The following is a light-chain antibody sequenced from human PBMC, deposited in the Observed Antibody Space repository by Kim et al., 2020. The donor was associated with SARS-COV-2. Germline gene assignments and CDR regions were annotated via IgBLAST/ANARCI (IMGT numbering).Light chain of an antibody. V-gene: IGLV2-11*01. Sequence: GHSVTISCTGTSSDVGGYNYVSWYQQHPGKAPKLMIYDVSKRPSGVPDRFSGSKSGNTASLTISGLQAEDEADYYCCSYAGSYTWGCCGGTQLTVL. CDR2: DVS. J-gene: IGLJ3*02. CDR3: CSYAGSYTWG. CDR1: SSDVGGYNY.